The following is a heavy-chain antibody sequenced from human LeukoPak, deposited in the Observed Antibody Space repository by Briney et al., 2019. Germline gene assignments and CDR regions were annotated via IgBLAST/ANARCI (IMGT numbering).Heavy chain of an antibody. CDR2: INPNSGGT. D-gene: IGHD6-13*01. CDR3: ATXRGPIAASGIDY. Sequence: GASVTVSCKGSGYTLTGYYMHWVRQAPGQGVEWVGWINPNSGGTNYAQKFQGRVTMTRDTSISTAYMELSRLRSDDTAVDYCATXRGPIAASGIDYWGQGTLVTVSS. CDR1: GYTLTGYY. V-gene: IGHV1-2*02. J-gene: IGHJ4*02.